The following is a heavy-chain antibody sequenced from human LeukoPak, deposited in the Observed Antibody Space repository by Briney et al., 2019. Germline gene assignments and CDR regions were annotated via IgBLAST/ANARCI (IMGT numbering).Heavy chain of an antibody. CDR1: GYTFTGYY. CDR3: ARAMGGDNSGYRPFDY. J-gene: IGHJ4*02. D-gene: IGHD3-22*01. CDR2: INPNSGGT. V-gene: IGHV1-2*02. Sequence: GASVKVSCKASGYTFTGYYMHWVRQAPGQGLEWMGWINPNSGGTNYAQKFQGRVTMTRDTSISTAYMELSSLRSDDTAVYYCARAMGGDNSGYRPFDYRGQGTLVTVSS.